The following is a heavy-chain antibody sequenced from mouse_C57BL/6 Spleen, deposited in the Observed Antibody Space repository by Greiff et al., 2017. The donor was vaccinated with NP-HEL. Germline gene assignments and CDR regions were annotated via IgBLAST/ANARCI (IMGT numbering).Heavy chain of an antibody. J-gene: IGHJ2*01. Sequence: EVKLVESGPGLVKPSQSLSLTCSVTGYSITSGYYWNWIRQFPGNKLEWMGYISYDGSNNYNPSLKNRISITRDTSKNQFFLKLNSVTTEDTATYYCARRRDYDGDFDYWGQGTTLTVSS. CDR1: GYSITSGYY. CDR2: ISYDGSN. D-gene: IGHD2-4*01. V-gene: IGHV3-6*01. CDR3: ARRRDYDGDFDY.